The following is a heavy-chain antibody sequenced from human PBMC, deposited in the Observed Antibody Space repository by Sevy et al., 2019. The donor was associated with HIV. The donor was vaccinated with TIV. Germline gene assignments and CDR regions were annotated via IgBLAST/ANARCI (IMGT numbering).Heavy chain of an antibody. CDR2: ISSNGDNT. J-gene: IGHJ5*02. CDR3: GGGPGWELTSFLSP. D-gene: IGHD1-26*01. Sequence: GGSLRLSCAASGFTFRTYAFHWVRQAPGRGLEWIGLISSNGDNTFYANSVRGRFTISRDNSMNTLYLQMTSLTPDDTAVFYWGGGPGWELTSFLSPWGQGTLVTVSS. V-gene: IGHV3-30-3*01. CDR1: GFTFRTYA.